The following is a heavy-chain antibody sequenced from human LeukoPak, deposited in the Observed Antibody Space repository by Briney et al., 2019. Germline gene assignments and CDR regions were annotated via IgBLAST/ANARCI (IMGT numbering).Heavy chain of an antibody. CDR2: IYSGGST. V-gene: IGHV3-53*01. CDR3: ARVGGHYYDSSGYPDY. Sequence: GGSLRLSCAASGFTVSSNYMSWVRQAPGKGLEWVSVIYSGGSTYYADSVKGRFTISRDNSKNTLYLQMNSLRAEDTAVYYCARVGGHYYDSSGYPDYWGQGTLVTVSS. CDR1: GFTVSSNY. D-gene: IGHD3-22*01. J-gene: IGHJ4*02.